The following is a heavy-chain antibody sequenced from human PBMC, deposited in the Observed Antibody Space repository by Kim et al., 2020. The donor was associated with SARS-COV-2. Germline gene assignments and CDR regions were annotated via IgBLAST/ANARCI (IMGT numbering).Heavy chain of an antibody. CDR2: IKTKTDGGTI. CDR1: GFTFSNAW. Sequence: GGSLRLSCIGSGFTFSNAWMSWVRQLPGKGLEWVGRIKTKTDGGTIDYAAPVKGRFTISRDDSKKTLYLQMNSLKSEDTAVYYCATQSVYCIGGRFYSRIDYWGQGALVTVSS. V-gene: IGHV3-15*01. CDR3: ATQSVYCIGGRFYSRIDY. J-gene: IGHJ4*02. D-gene: IGHD2-15*01.